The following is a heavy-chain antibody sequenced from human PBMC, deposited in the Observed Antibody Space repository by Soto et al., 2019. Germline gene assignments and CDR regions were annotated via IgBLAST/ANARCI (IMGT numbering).Heavy chain of an antibody. CDR1: GFSLSTSGMC. CDR3: ARTSSSPNYYYYYGMDV. J-gene: IGHJ6*02. CDR2: IDWDDDK. V-gene: IGHV2-70*01. Sequence: SGPNAGEPTQTLTLTCTFSGFSLSTSGMCVSWIRQPPGKALEWLALIDWDDDKYYSTSLKTRLTISKDTSKNQVVLTMTNMDPVDTATYYCARTSSSPNYYYYYGMDVWGQGTTVTVSS. D-gene: IGHD6-6*01.